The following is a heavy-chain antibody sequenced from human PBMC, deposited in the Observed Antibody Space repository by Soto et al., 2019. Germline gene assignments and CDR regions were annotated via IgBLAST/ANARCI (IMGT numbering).Heavy chain of an antibody. V-gene: IGHV4-34*01. Sequence: SETLSLTCAVFRASLSDHYWAWIRQSPSKGLEWLGEVHPSGSTDYNPSLKSRLTLSLDTSKNQFSLKVASVTAADTAVYFCARGKPSGYRFGPRSFFYYGLDVWGPGTTVTVSS. CDR3: ARGKPSGYRFGPRSFFYYGLDV. D-gene: IGHD5-18*01. J-gene: IGHJ6*02. CDR2: VHPSGST. CDR1: RASLSDHY.